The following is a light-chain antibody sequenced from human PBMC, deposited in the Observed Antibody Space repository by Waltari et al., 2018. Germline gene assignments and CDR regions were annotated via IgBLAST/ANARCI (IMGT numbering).Light chain of an antibody. CDR1: QSLVHSDGDTF. J-gene: IGKJ3*01. CDR2: RVS. CDR3: MQGTHRPFT. Sequence: DVVMTQSPLSLPVTVGQPASISFRSSQSLVHSDGDTFLNWFHQRPGQSPRRLMYRVSNRDSGVPDRFSGSGSGTDFTLKISRVEAEDVGVYFCMQGTHRPFTFGPGTKVHIK. V-gene: IGKV2-30*02.